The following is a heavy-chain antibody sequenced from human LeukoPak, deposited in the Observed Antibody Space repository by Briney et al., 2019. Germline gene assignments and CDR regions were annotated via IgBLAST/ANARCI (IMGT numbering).Heavy chain of an antibody. J-gene: IGHJ5*02. V-gene: IGHV3-21*01. Sequence: GGSLRLSCAASGFTFSSYSMNWVRQAPGKGLEWVSSISSSSSYIYYADSVKGRFTISRDNAKNSLYLQMNSLRAEDTAVYYCARGHQWLLRSWFGPWGQGTLVTVSS. CDR1: GFTFSSYS. CDR3: ARGHQWLLRSWFGP. D-gene: IGHD6-19*01. CDR2: ISSSSSYI.